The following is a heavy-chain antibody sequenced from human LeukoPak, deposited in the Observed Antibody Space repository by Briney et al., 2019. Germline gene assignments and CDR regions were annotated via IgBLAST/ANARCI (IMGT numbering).Heavy chain of an antibody. J-gene: IGHJ4*02. Sequence: SQTLSLTCTVSGGSISSGDYYWSWIRQHPGKGLEWIGYIYYSGSTYYNPSLKSRVTISVDASKNQFSLKLSSVTAADTAVYYCARSFLDYDILTGYYDSDFGYWGQGTLVTVSS. V-gene: IGHV4-31*03. D-gene: IGHD3-9*01. CDR2: IYYSGST. CDR1: GGSISSGDYY. CDR3: ARSFLDYDILTGYYDSDFGY.